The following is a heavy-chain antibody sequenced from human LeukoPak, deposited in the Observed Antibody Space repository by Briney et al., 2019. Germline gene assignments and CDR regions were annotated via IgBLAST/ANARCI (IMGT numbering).Heavy chain of an antibody. CDR3: ARGQRDDSSGYYYYLAY. D-gene: IGHD3-22*01. CDR1: GGSFSGYY. CDR2: INHSGST. J-gene: IGHJ4*02. V-gene: IGHV4-34*01. Sequence: PSETLSLTCAVYGGSFSGYYWSWIRQPPGKGLEWIGEINHSGSTNYNPSLKSRVTISVDTSKNQFSLKLSSVTAADTAVCYCARGQRDDSSGYYYYLAYWGQGTLVTVSS.